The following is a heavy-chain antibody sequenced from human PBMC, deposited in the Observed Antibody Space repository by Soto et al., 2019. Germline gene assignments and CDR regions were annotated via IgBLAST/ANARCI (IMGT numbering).Heavy chain of an antibody. Sequence: SETLSLTCTVSGGSMSSSGYYWGWIRQPPGKGLEWIGSIYYSGSTYYNPSLKSRVTISVDTSKNQFSLKLSSVTAADTAVYYCARHGVGGWSLFDYWGQGTLVTVSS. V-gene: IGHV4-39*01. J-gene: IGHJ4*02. D-gene: IGHD6-19*01. CDR1: GGSMSSSGYY. CDR2: IYYSGST. CDR3: ARHGVGGWSLFDY.